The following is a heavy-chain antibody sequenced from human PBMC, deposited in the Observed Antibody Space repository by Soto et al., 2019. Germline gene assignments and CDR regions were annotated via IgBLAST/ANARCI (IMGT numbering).Heavy chain of an antibody. Sequence: SETLSLTCTVSGGSIISGGYYCICIREHPWKGLEWIGYIYYSGSTYYNPSLKSRVTISVDTSKNQFSLKLSSVTAADTAVYYCASYCSSTSCYLFAFDIWGQGTMVTVSS. CDR1: GGSIISGGYY. D-gene: IGHD2-2*01. CDR2: IYYSGST. V-gene: IGHV4-31*03. J-gene: IGHJ3*02. CDR3: ASYCSSTSCYLFAFDI.